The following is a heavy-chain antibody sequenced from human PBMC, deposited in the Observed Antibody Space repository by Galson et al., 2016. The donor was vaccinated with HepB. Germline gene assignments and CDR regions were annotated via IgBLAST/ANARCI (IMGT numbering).Heavy chain of an antibody. Sequence: TLSLTCIVSGGSISSGDYYWSWIRQHPGKGLEWIGHIYYSGSTYHNPSLKSRLTISVDTSKNQFSLKLSSVTAADTAVYYCARVPLVRRGPGYFHHWGQGTLVTVSS. CDR3: ARVPLVRRGPGYFHH. J-gene: IGHJ4*02. CDR1: GGSISSGDYY. CDR2: IYYSGST. D-gene: IGHD6-6*01. V-gene: IGHV4-31*03.